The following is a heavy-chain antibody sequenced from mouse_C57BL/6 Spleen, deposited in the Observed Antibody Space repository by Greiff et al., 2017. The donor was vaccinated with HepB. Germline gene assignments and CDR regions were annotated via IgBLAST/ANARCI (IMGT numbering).Heavy chain of an antibody. CDR1: GYTFTDYN. J-gene: IGHJ2*01. D-gene: IGHD4-1*01. CDR3: ARNWHYFDY. V-gene: IGHV1-22*01. Sequence: EVKLMESGPELVKPGASVKMSCKASGYTFTDYNMHWVKQSHGKSLEWIGYINPNNGGTSYNQKFKGKATLTVNKSSSTAYMELRSLTSEDSAVYYCARNWHYFDYWGQGTTLTVSS. CDR2: INPNNGGT.